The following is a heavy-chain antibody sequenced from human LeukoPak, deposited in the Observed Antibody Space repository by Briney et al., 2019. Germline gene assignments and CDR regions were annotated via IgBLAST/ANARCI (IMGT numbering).Heavy chain of an antibody. CDR2: ISSSSSYI. CDR1: GFTFSSYS. D-gene: IGHD1-26*01. V-gene: IGHV3-21*01. J-gene: IGHJ3*02. Sequence: GGSLRLSCAAAGFTFSSYSMNWVRQAPGKGLEWVSSISSSSSYIYYADSVKGRFTISRDNAKNSLYLQMNSLRAEDTAVYYCAYGGATTHDAFDIWGQGTMVTVSS. CDR3: AYGGATTHDAFDI.